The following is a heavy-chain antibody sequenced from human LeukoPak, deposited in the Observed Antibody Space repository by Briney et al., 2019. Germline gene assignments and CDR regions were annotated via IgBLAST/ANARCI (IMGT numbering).Heavy chain of an antibody. D-gene: IGHD2-15*01. CDR3: ARSVVAATLYWFDP. J-gene: IGHJ5*02. CDR1: GGSISSYY. CDR2: IYYSGST. V-gene: IGHV4-59*01. Sequence: PSETLSLTCTVSGGSISSYYWSWIRQPPGKGLEWIGYIYYSGSTNYNPSLKSRVTISVDTSKNQFSLKLSSVTAADTAVYYCARSVVAATLYWFDPWGQGTLVTVSP.